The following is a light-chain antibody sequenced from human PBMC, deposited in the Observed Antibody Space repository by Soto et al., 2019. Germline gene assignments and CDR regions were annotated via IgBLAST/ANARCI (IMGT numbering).Light chain of an antibody. V-gene: IGKV3-11*01. CDR2: DAS. CDR3: QQRSNWPVT. CDR1: QSVSSY. J-gene: IGKJ1*01. Sequence: EIVLTQSPGTLSLSPGERATLSCRASQSVSSYLAWYQQNPGQAPRLLIYDASTRATGISARFSGSGSGTDFTITISSLELEDFAIYYCQQRSNWPVTFGQGTKVEVK.